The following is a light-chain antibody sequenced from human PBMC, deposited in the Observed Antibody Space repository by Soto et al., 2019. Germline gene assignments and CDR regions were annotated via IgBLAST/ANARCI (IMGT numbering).Light chain of an antibody. Sequence: EVVLTQSPDTLSLSVGERASLSCRASQSISSNFLAWYQQKPGQAPRLLIYSASTSAIGVPDRFSGSGSGTHFTLTITRLEPEDFAIYICQNYNLSFGPGTKVDIK. CDR1: QSISSNF. V-gene: IGKV3-20*01. CDR3: QNYNLS. J-gene: IGKJ3*01. CDR2: SAS.